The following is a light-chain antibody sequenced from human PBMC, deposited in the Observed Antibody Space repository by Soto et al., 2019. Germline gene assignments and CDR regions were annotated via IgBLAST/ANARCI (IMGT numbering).Light chain of an antibody. V-gene: IGKV3-15*01. J-gene: IGKJ4*01. CDR3: QQYGDSPRT. CDR2: GAS. CDR1: QSVSSN. Sequence: EIVMTQSPATLSVSPGERATLSCRASQSVSSNLAWYQQKPGQAPRLLLYGASTRATGIPARFSGSGSGTDFSLTISSLEPEDFAVYYCQQYGDSPRTFGGGTKVDIK.